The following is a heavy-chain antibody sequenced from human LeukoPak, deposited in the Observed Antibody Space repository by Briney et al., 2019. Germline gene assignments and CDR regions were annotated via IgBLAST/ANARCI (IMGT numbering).Heavy chain of an antibody. CDR3: ARPRNYDSGTFDI. CDR2: INGRGGLI. V-gene: IGHV3-48*01. D-gene: IGHD3-22*01. Sequence: GGSLRLSCAASGFTFSSYNMIWVRQAPGKGLEWVSSINGRGGLIYYADSVKGRFTISRDNSKNTLYLQMNSLRAEDTAVYYCARPRNYDSGTFDIWGQGTMVTVSS. J-gene: IGHJ3*02. CDR1: GFTFSSYN.